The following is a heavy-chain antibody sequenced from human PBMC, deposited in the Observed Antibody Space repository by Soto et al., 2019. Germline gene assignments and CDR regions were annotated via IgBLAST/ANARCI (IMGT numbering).Heavy chain of an antibody. CDR1: GVTFDSFT. Sequence: QVQLEQSGPELKKPGSSVKVSCKPSGVTFDSFTFRWVRQAPGQGLEWMGGFVPMFGSASVAQRFQGRVRITADASTGTGYMELSDLRSADSAIYYCAREDDTTGHYSWFDPWGPGTLVTVSS. CDR2: FVPMFGSA. J-gene: IGHJ5*02. D-gene: IGHD3-9*01. CDR3: AREDDTTGHYSWFDP. V-gene: IGHV1-69*01.